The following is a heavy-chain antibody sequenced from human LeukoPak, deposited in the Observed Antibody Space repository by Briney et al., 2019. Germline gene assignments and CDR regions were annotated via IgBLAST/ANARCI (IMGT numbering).Heavy chain of an antibody. D-gene: IGHD1-26*01. CDR3: ARSLCPWDPYYFDY. Sequence: ASQTLSLTCTVAGASISSYCWSWVRQPPGKGREWLGYIYYSGSTNYNPSLKGRVTISVNTSKTQFSLKLSSVTAAATAVYYSARSLCPWDPYYFDYWGQGTLVTVSS. CDR1: GASISSYC. V-gene: IGHV4-59*08. CDR2: IYYSGST. J-gene: IGHJ4*02.